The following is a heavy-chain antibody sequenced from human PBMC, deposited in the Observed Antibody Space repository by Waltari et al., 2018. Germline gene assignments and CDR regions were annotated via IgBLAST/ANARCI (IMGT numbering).Heavy chain of an antibody. J-gene: IGHJ4*02. V-gene: IGHV1-2*02. D-gene: IGHD2-2*01. CDR1: GYTFTGYY. CDR3: ATAPDAFQIIN. CDR2: INPYSGGT. Sequence: QVQLVQSGAEVKKPGASVKVSCKTSGYTFTGYYMYWVRQAPGQGLEWMGWINPYSGGTAYAQKVQGRGTLTRDTSISTAYMELNRLISDDSAMYYCATAPDAFQIINWGQGTLVTVSS.